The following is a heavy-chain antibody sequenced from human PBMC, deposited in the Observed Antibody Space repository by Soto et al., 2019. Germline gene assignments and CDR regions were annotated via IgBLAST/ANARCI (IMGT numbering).Heavy chain of an antibody. Sequence: QVQLVQSGAEVKKPGASVKVSCKASGYAFTSYGISWVRQAPGQGLEWMGWISVYNVNTNYAQKLQGRVTMTTDTSTSNGYMELRSLRYDDTAVYYSARAPAGKGTVVTRYAFDIWGQGKMVTGSS. CDR2: ISVYNVNT. J-gene: IGHJ3*02. CDR3: ARAPAGKGTVVTRYAFDI. V-gene: IGHV1-18*04. D-gene: IGHD2-21*02. CDR1: GYAFTSYG.